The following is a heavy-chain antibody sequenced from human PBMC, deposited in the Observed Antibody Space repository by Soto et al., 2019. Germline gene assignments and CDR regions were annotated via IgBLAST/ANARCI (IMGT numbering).Heavy chain of an antibody. Sequence: QVQLGQSGAEVKKPGSSVKVSCKASGGTFRTSAFSWVRQAPGQGLEWVGGIMPVFRRPKYAQNFQDRVTITADESPSTAYMELNSLRSDDTAVYYCARDKDRLQLGGNYYFILDVWGQGTAVTVSS. D-gene: IGHD1-1*01. CDR2: IMPVFRRP. CDR1: GGTFRTSA. V-gene: IGHV1-69*12. J-gene: IGHJ6*02. CDR3: ARDKDRLQLGGNYYFILDV.